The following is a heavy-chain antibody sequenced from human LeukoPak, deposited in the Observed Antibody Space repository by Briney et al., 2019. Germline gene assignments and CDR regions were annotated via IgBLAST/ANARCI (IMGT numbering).Heavy chain of an antibody. CDR2: IIPIFGTA. V-gene: IGHV1-69*06. CDR3: ARGAGSYYHDPLDY. J-gene: IGHJ4*02. CDR1: GGTFSSYA. Sequence: ASVKVSCKASGGTFSSYAISWVRQAPGQGLEWMGGIIPIFGTANYAQKFQGRVTITADKSTSTAYMELSSLRSEDTAVYYCARGAGSYYHDPLDYWGQGTLVTVSS. D-gene: IGHD3-10*01.